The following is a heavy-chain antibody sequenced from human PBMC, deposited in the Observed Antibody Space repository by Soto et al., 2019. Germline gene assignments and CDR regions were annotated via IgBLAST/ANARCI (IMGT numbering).Heavy chain of an antibody. V-gene: IGHV4-28*03. CDR3: AGEFYYGSGTHSPVE. Sequence: QVQLQESGPGLVKPSDTLSLTCTVSGYSMRSTNWWGWIRQPPGKGLEWIGYIYTSGGTSFNPSLQSRVIMSVDTSKNQFSLKLSSVTAGDTAVYYCAGEFYYGSGTHSPVEWGQGTLVTVSS. D-gene: IGHD3-10*01. CDR1: GYSMRSTNW. CDR2: IYTSGGT. J-gene: IGHJ4*02.